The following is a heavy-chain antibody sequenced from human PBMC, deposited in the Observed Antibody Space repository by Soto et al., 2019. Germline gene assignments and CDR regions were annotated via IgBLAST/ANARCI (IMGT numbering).Heavy chain of an antibody. CDR1: GFIFSGSA. D-gene: IGHD3-22*01. CDR3: AKDGAPSQWFMDV. J-gene: IGHJ6*02. CDR2: ISFDGGDE. V-gene: IGHV3-30-3*01. Sequence: QVSLEESGGGVVQPGRSQRLSCVASGFIFSGSAMHWVRQAPGKGLEWVAVISFDGGDEHYADSVKGQFTISRDNSKNTLHLQMNSLRAEDTAMYYCAKDGAPSQWFMDVWGQGTTVTFSS.